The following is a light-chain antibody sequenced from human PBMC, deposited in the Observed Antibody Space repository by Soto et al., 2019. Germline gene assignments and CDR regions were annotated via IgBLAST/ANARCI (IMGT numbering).Light chain of an antibody. CDR2: DAS. V-gene: IGKV3-15*01. CDR3: QQYNDWPFT. J-gene: IGKJ3*01. Sequence: EIVMTQSPATLSVSPGERATLSCRASQSVNSRLAWYQQKPGQTPRLLIYDASTRATGIPARFSGSESGTEFTLTISSLQSEDFAVYYCQQYNDWPFTFGPGTKVDIK. CDR1: QSVNSR.